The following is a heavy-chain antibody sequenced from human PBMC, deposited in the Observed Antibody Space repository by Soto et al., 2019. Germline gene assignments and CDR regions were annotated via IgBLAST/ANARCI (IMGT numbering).Heavy chain of an antibody. J-gene: IGHJ6*02. CDR2: ISSYNGNT. CDR3: ARDRPTSSIRARDYYYAMDV. V-gene: IGHV1-18*01. CDR1: GYTFITYG. Sequence: QVQLVQSGAEVKKPGASVKVSCKASGYTFITYGIIWVRQAPGQGLERMGWISSYNGNTNYAQKLQGRVTMTTDTSTTAAYMELRSLRSDDTAVYYCARDRPTSSIRARDYYYAMDVWGQGTTVTVSS. D-gene: IGHD6-6*01.